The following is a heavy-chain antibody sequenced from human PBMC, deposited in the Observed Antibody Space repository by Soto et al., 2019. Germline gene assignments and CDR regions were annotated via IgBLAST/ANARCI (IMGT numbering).Heavy chain of an antibody. J-gene: IGHJ4*02. CDR2: IWYDGSNK. CDR1: GFTFSSYG. Sequence: PGGSLRLSCAASGFTFSSYGMHWVRQAPGKGLEWVAVIWYDGSNKYYADSVKGRFTISRDNSKNTLYLQMNSLRAEDTAVYYCARDRMIGYCSSTSCSSRRYVSYWGQGTLVTVSS. V-gene: IGHV3-33*01. D-gene: IGHD2-2*01. CDR3: ARDRMIGYCSSTSCSSRRYVSY.